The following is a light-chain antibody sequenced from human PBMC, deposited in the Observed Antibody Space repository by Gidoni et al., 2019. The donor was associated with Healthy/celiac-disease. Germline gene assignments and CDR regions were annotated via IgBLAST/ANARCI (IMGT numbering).Light chain of an antibody. J-gene: IGKJ2*01. Sequence: EIVLTQSPGTLSLSPGERATLSCRASQSVSSSYLAWYQQKPGQAPRLLIYGASSRATGIPDRSSGSGSGTDFTLTISRLEPECLAVSYCQQYGSSPYTFGQGTRLKIK. CDR1: QSVSSSY. V-gene: IGKV3-20*01. CDR3: QQYGSSPYT. CDR2: GAS.